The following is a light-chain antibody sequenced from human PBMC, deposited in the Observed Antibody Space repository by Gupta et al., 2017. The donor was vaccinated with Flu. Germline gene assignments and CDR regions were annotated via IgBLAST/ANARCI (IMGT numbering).Light chain of an antibody. V-gene: IGKV3-11*01. CDR2: DAS. CDR3: HHRSSWPPFT. Sequence: DSLCLSPGDRASPSGPASQRVVAYLAWYKHKPGQAPRLLIYDASTRAPGVPARFSGSGYGKELPLSISIREPEDFAVYYCHHRSSWPPFTFGGGTKVEI. J-gene: IGKJ4*01. CDR1: QRVVAY.